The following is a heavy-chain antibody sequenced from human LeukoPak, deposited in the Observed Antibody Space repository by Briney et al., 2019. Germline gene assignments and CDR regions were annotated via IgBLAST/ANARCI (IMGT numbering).Heavy chain of an antibody. J-gene: IGHJ4*02. D-gene: IGHD6-13*01. CDR2: ISSSSSTI. CDR1: GFTFSSYS. CDR3: ARPPPLVMGQQLVHFDY. V-gene: IGHV3-48*04. Sequence: GGSLRLSCAASGFTFSSYSMNWVRQAPGKGLEWVSYISSSSSTIYYADSVKGRFTISRDNAKNSLYLQMNSLRAEDTAVYYCARPPPLVMGQQLVHFDYWGQGTLVTVSS.